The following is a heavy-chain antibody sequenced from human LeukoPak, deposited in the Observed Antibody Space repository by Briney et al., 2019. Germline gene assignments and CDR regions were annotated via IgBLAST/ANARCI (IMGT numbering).Heavy chain of an antibody. CDR3: AKGVGRGKWEPIDS. Sequence: GGSLRLSCAASGFAFDDFAMHWVRQGQRKGLEWVSLISWDGDSTYYVDSVKGRFTISRDNNKNSLYLQMNSLKTEDTALYYCAKGVGRGKWEPIDSWGQGTLVTVSS. CDR2: ISWDGDST. D-gene: IGHD1-26*01. V-gene: IGHV3-43D*03. J-gene: IGHJ4*02. CDR1: GFAFDDFA.